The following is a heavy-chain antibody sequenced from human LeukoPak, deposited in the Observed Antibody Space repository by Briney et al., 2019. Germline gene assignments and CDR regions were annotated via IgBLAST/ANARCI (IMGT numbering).Heavy chain of an antibody. D-gene: IGHD4-17*01. CDR1: GFTFSSYS. CDR2: IRYDGSNK. CDR3: AKGQRFYGEYYFDY. Sequence: GGSLRLSCAASGFTFSSYSMNWVRQAPGKGLEWVAFIRYDGSNKYYADSVKGRFTISRDNSKNTLYLQMNSLRAEDTAVYYCAKGQRFYGEYYFDYWGQGTPVTVSS. J-gene: IGHJ4*02. V-gene: IGHV3-30*02.